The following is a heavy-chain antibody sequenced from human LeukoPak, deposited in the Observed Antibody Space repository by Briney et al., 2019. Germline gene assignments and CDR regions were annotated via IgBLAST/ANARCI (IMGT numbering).Heavy chain of an antibody. D-gene: IGHD2-21*02. CDR1: GFTFSSYG. V-gene: IGHV3-30*02. J-gene: IGHJ3*02. CDR3: ASGLGPRGVVTAGDAFDI. CDR2: IRYDGSNK. Sequence: PGGSLRLSCAASGFTFSSYGMHWVRQAPGKGLEWVAFIRYDGSNKYYADSVKGRFTISRDNSKNTLYLQMNSLRAEDTAVYYCASGLGPRGVVTAGDAFDIWGQGTMVTVSS.